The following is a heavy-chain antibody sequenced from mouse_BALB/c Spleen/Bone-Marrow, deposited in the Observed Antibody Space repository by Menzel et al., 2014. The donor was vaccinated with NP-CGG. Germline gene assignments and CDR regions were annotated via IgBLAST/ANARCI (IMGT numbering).Heavy chain of an antibody. CDR1: GYSITSDYD. CDR3: TRGGVDFDY. CDR2: ISYSDST. V-gene: IGHV3-2*02. Sequence: EVQLQQSGPGLVKPSQSLSLTCTVTGYSITSDYDWNWIRQFPGNKLEWMGYISYSDSTSYNPSLKSRISITRDTSKNQFFLHLNSVTTEDTATYYCTRGGVDFDYWGQGTPLTVST. D-gene: IGHD1-1*01. J-gene: IGHJ2*01.